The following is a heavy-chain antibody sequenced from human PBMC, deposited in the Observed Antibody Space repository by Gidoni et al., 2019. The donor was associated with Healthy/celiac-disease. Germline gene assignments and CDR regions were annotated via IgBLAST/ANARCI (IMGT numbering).Heavy chain of an antibody. CDR2: ISYDGSNK. CDR1: GFTLGSYA. Sequence: QVQLVESGGGVVQPGRSLRVSCADSGFTLGSYAMHWVRQAPGKGLEWVAVISYDGSNKYYADSVKGRFTISRDNSKNTLYLQMNSLRAEDTAVYYCARGGDYDSSGYYINWGQGTLVTVSS. D-gene: IGHD3-22*01. V-gene: IGHV3-30*01. CDR3: ARGGDYDSSGYYIN. J-gene: IGHJ4*02.